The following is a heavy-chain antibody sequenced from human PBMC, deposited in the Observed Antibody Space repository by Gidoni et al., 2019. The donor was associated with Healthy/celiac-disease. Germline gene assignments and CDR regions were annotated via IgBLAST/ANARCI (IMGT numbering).Heavy chain of an antibody. J-gene: IGHJ4*02. CDR1: GSTFTDYD. CDR2: MNPHSGNT. CDR3: ARGLGSSSFADY. D-gene: IGHD6-13*01. Sequence: QVQLVQSGAEVKKPGASVKVSCKASGSTFTDYDINWVRQATGQGLEWMGWMNPHSGNTGYAQKFQGRVTMTRNTSISTAYMELSSLRSDDTAVYYCARGLGSSSFADYWGQGTLVAVSS. V-gene: IGHV1-8*01.